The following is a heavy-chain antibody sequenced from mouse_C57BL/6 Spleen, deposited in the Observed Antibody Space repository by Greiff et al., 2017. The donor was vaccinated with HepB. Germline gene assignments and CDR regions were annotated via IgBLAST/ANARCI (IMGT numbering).Heavy chain of an antibody. CDR1: GYTFTDYY. CDR3: ARWDYYGNYWFAY. Sequence: VQLQQSGPELVKPGASVKISCKASGYTFTDYYMNWVKQSHGKSLEWIGDINPNNGGTSYNQKFKGKATLTVDKSSSTAYMELRSLTSEDSAVYYCARWDYYGNYWFAYWGQGTLVTVSA. J-gene: IGHJ3*01. CDR2: INPNNGGT. V-gene: IGHV1-26*01. D-gene: IGHD2-1*01.